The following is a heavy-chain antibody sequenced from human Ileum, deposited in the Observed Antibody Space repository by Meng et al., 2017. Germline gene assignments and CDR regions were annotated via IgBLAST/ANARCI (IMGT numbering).Heavy chain of an antibody. V-gene: IGHV3-30*01. D-gene: IGHD4-23*01. CDR3: AREPSFGGHDY. J-gene: IGHJ4*02. CDR1: GFTFSSYT. Sequence: GESLKISCAASGFTFSSYTMHWVRQAPGKGPEWLTAISYDGSKEYYADSVKGRFTISRDNSKNTLYLQMNSLTPEDTAVYYCAREPSFGGHDYWGQGTLVTVSS. CDR2: ISYDGSKE.